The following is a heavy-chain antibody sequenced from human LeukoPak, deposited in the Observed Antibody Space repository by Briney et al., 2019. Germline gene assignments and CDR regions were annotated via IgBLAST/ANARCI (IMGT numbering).Heavy chain of an antibody. D-gene: IGHD6-19*01. CDR2: IYDNGPT. J-gene: IGHJ6*02. CDR1: GVSISNKTNC. Sequence: PSETLSLTRSLSGVSISNKTNCCGWIRQPPGKGLEWVGCIYDNGPTSYNPSLKSRVTISVDTSKNQFSLKLNSVTAADTAVYYCSIDSSGWRHYYAMDVWGQGTTVTVSS. CDR3: SIDSSGWRHYYAMDV. V-gene: IGHV4-39*02.